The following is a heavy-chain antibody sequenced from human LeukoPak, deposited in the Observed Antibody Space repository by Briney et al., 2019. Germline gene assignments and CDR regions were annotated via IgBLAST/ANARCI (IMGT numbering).Heavy chain of an antibody. D-gene: IGHD3-16*02. V-gene: IGHV3-30*02. CDR2: IRYDGSNK. CDR1: GFTFSSYG. J-gene: IGHJ6*03. CDR3: AKDYYDYVWGSYRYGYYYHYYMDV. Sequence: GGSLRLSCAASGFTFSSYGMHWVRPAPGKGLEWVAFIRYDGSNKYYADSVKGRFTISRDNSKNTLYLQMNSLRAEDTAVYYCAKDYYDYVWGSYRYGYYYHYYMDVWGKGTTVTVSS.